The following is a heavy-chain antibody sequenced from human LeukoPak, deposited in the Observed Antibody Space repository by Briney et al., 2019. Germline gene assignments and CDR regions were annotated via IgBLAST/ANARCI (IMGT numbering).Heavy chain of an antibody. V-gene: IGHV3-7*03. D-gene: IGHD3-9*01. CDR2: IKQDGSEK. CDR1: GFTFSSYW. Sequence: GGSLRLSCAASGFTFSSYWMSWVRQAPGKGLEWVANIKQDGSEKYYVDSVKGRFTISRDNAKNSLYLQMNSLRAGDTALYYCAKSTYYDILTGHNWFDPWGQGTLVTVSS. J-gene: IGHJ5*02. CDR3: AKSTYYDILTGHNWFDP.